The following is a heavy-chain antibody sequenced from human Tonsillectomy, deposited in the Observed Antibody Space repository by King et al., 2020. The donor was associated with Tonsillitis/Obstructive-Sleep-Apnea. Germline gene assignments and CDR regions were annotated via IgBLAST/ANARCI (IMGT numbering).Heavy chain of an antibody. J-gene: IGHJ4*02. Sequence: QLQESGPGLVKPSETLSLTCTVSGGSISSSSYYWGWVRQPPGKGLEWIGSIYYSGSTYYNPSLKSRVTISVDTSKNQFSLKLGSVTAADTAVYYCGRLRHYSSTWRDHRPIDYWGQGTLVTVSS. D-gene: IGHD6-13*01. CDR2: IYYSGST. V-gene: IGHV4-39*01. CDR3: GRLRHYSSTWRDHRPIDY. CDR1: GGSISSSSYY.